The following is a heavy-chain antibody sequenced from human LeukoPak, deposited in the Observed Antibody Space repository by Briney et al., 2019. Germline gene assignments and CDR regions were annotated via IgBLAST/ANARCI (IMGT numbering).Heavy chain of an antibody. Sequence: GGSLRLSCAASGFTFDDYAMHWVRQAPGKGLEWVSDISWNSGSIGYADSVKGRFTISRDNAKNSLYLQMNSLRAEDMALYYCAKDLYGGNSGVFDYWGQGTLATVSS. CDR2: ISWNSGSI. CDR3: AKDLYGGNSGVFDY. V-gene: IGHV3-9*03. J-gene: IGHJ4*02. CDR1: GFTFDDYA. D-gene: IGHD4-23*01.